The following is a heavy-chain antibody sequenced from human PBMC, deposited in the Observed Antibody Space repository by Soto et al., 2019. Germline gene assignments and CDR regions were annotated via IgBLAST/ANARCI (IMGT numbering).Heavy chain of an antibody. D-gene: IGHD6-19*01. CDR2: IIPILGIA. CDR3: ASLAVADVAFEI. CDR1: GGTFSSYT. J-gene: IGHJ3*02. V-gene: IGHV1-69*02. Sequence: QVQLVQSGAEVKKPGSSVKVSCKASGGTFSSYTISWLRQAPGQGLEWMGRIIPILGIAKFAQKFQGSVTITADKSTSAAYMGLSILRSEDTAMYSGASLAVADVAFEIWGQGTMVSFSS.